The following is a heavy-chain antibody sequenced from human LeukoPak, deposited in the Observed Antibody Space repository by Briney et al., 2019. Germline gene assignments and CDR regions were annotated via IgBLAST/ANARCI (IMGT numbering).Heavy chain of an antibody. D-gene: IGHD3-22*01. V-gene: IGHV1-2*02. CDR1: GYTFTGYY. CDR2: INPNSGGT. J-gene: IGHJ4*02. CDR3: ARDGIYYDSSGYSDY. Sequence: ASVKVSCTASGYTFTGYYMHWVRQAPGQGLEWMGWINPNSGGTNYAQKFQGRVTMTRDTSISTAYMELSRLRSDDTAVYYCARDGIYYDSSGYSDYWGQGTLVTVSS.